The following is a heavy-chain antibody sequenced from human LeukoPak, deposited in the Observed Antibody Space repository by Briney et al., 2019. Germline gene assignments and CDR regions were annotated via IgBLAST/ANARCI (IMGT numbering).Heavy chain of an antibody. Sequence: GGSLRLSCAASGFTFSNAWMSWVRQAPGKGLEWVAVISYDGSNKYYADSVKGRFTISRDNSKNTLYLQMNSLRAEDTAVYYCARDLGYYRAGYWGQGTLVTVSS. CDR3: ARDLGYYRAGY. V-gene: IGHV3-30*03. CDR2: ISYDGSNK. CDR1: GFTFSNAW. D-gene: IGHD1-26*01. J-gene: IGHJ4*02.